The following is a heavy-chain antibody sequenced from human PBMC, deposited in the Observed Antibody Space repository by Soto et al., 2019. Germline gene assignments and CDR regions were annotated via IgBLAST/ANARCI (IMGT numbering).Heavy chain of an antibody. D-gene: IGHD2-15*01. CDR2: VYHGGNT. Sequence: SETLSLTCAVSGFSISSGNYWGWIRKHPGKGLEWIGSVYHGGNTYYNPSLKSRVSISIDLSKNQFSLKLSSVTAADTAVYYCASRNVVVVAATYYYYYGMDVWGQGTTVTVS. J-gene: IGHJ6*02. V-gene: IGHV4-38-2*01. CDR3: ASRNVVVVAATYYYYYGMDV. CDR1: GFSISSGNY.